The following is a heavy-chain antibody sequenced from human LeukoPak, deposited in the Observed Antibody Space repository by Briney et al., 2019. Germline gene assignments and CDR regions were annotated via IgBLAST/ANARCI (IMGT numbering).Heavy chain of an antibody. Sequence: SVKVSCKASGGTFSSYAISWVRQAPGQGLEWMGRTIPILGIANYAQKFQGRVTITADKSTSTAYMELSSLRSEDTAVYYCARGYYYYYGMDVWGQGTTDTVSS. J-gene: IGHJ6*02. CDR2: TIPILGIA. CDR3: ARGYYYYYGMDV. CDR1: GGTFSSYA. V-gene: IGHV1-69*04.